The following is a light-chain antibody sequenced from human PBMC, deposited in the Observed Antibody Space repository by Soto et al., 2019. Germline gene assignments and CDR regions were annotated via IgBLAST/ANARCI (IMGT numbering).Light chain of an antibody. Sequence: QSVLTQPASVSGSPGQSITISCTGTSSDVGGYNYVSWDQQHPGKAPKLLIYEVSNRPSGVSHRFSGSKSGNTASLTISGLQTEDEADYYCTSYTSSFTHLFGTGTKVTVL. J-gene: IGLJ1*01. V-gene: IGLV2-14*01. CDR1: SSDVGGYNY. CDR2: EVS. CDR3: TSYTSSFTHL.